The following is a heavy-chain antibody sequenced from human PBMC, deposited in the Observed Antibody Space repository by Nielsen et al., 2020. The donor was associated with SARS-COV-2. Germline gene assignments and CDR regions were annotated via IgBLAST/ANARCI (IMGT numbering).Heavy chain of an antibody. CDR1: GFTFDDYA. V-gene: IGHV3-9*01. CDR3: AAYGGSYYGFGY. D-gene: IGHD1-26*01. CDR2: ISWNSGSI. Sequence: SLKISCAASGFTFDDYAMHWVRQAPGKGLEWVSGISWNSGSIGYGDSVKGRFTISRDNAKNSLYLQMNSLRAEDTALYYCAAYGGSYYGFGYWGQGTLATVSS. J-gene: IGHJ4*02.